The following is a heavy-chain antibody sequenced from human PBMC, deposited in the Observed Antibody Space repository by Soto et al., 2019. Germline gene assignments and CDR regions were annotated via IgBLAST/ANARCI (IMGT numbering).Heavy chain of an antibody. D-gene: IGHD6-13*01. CDR1: GFTFSSYA. J-gene: IGHJ6*02. CDR3: AKDSIAAAGNRLIPYYYYGMDV. CDR2: ISGSGGST. V-gene: IGHV3-23*01. Sequence: GGSLRLSCAASGFTFSSYAMSWVRQAPGKGLEWVSAISGSGGSTYYADSVKGRFTISRDNSKNTLYLQMNSLRAEDTAVYYCAKDSIAAAGNRLIPYYYYGMDVWGQGTTVTVSS.